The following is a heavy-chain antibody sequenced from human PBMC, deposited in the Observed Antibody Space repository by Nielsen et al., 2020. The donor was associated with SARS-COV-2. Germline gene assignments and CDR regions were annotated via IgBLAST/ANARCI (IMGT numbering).Heavy chain of an antibody. CDR3: VGDTGGRWGEL. Sequence: GESLKISYVASGFTFSSHWMHWVRQVPGKGLLWLSRVNNDGSSTSYADSVKGRFTISRDNAKNTLWLEMNSLRVDDTAVYYCVGDTGGRWGELWGQGTLVTVSS. D-gene: IGHD2-15*01. CDR2: VNNDGSST. J-gene: IGHJ4*02. V-gene: IGHV3-74*01. CDR1: GFTFSSHW.